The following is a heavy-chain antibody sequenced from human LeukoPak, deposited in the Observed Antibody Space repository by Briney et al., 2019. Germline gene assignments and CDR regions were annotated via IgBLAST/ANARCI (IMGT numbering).Heavy chain of an antibody. CDR1: GFTFSSYT. Sequence: GGSLRLSCAAFGFTFSSYTMNWVRQAPGKGLEWVSSISSSGSYIYYADSLKGRFTISRDNAKNSLYLQMNSLRAEDTAVYYCARPGYSGYIIGYYFDYWSQGTLVTVSS. D-gene: IGHD5-12*01. CDR3: ARPGYSGYIIGYYFDY. CDR2: ISSSGSYI. J-gene: IGHJ4*02. V-gene: IGHV3-21*06.